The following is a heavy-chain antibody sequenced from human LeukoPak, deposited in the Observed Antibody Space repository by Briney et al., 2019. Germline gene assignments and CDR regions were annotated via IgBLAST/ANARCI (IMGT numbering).Heavy chain of an antibody. Sequence: PSETLSLTCAVYGGSFSGFYCSWIRQPPGKGLEWIGEINHSRSTNYNPSLKSRVTISIDTSKNQFSLKLTSVTAADTAVYYCARGRREGGYIRRDWFDPWGQGTLVTVSS. CDR1: GGSFSGFY. V-gene: IGHV4-34*01. CDR3: ARGRREGGYIRRDWFDP. J-gene: IGHJ5*02. CDR2: INHSRST. D-gene: IGHD5-12*01.